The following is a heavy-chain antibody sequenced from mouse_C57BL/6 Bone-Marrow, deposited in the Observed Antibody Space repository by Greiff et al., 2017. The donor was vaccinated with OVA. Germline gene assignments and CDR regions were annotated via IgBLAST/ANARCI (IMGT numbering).Heavy chain of an antibody. CDR2: IWSGGST. D-gene: IGHD2-5*01. Sequence: VQRVESGPGLVQPSQSLSLTCTVSGFSLTSYGVHWVRQSPGKGLEWLGVIWSGGSTDYNAAFISRLSISKDNSKSQVFFKMNSLQADDTAIYYCAGAYYSNLFDYWGQGTTLTVSS. CDR3: AGAYYSNLFDY. J-gene: IGHJ2*01. CDR1: GFSLTSYG. V-gene: IGHV2-2*01.